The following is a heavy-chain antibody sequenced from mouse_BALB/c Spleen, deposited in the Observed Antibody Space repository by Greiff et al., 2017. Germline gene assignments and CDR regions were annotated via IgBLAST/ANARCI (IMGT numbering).Heavy chain of an antibody. D-gene: IGHD2-2*01. V-gene: IGHV3-2*02. J-gene: IGHJ2*01. CDR2: ISYSGST. CDR3: ARGGYDRGFSYFDY. CDR1: GYSITSDYA. Sequence: DVKLQESGPGLVKPSQSLSLTCTVTGYSITSDYAWNWIRQFPGNKLEWMGYISYSGSTSYNPSLKSRISITRDTSKNQFFLQLNSVTTEDTATYYCARGGYDRGFSYFDYWGQGTTLTVSS.